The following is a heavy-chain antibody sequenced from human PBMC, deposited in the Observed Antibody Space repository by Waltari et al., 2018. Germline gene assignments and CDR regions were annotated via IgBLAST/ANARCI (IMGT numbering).Heavy chain of an antibody. CDR1: GGSVTPSNSL. V-gene: IGHV4-39*01. CDR3: ARGRSIAVAADCDY. J-gene: IGHJ4*02. Sequence: QMQLQESGPGLVKPSELLSLTCTVSGGSVTPSNSLWGWIRQPPGKGLGWIATIHYSGRTYYNASLKSRVSMAVDASKNQFSLKLSSVTAANTAVYYCARGRSIAVAADCDYWGQGTLVTVSS. CDR2: IHYSGRT. D-gene: IGHD6-19*01.